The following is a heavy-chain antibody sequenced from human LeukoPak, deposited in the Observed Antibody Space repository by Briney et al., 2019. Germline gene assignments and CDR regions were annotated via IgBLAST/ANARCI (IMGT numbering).Heavy chain of an antibody. D-gene: IGHD1-20*01. Sequence: GGSLRLSCAASGFSFSSYSMNWVRQAPGKGLEWVSLISYSSSYIYYADSVKGRFTISRDNAKNSLYLQMNSLRAEDTAVYYCARARITGITRDFDYWGQGTLVTVSS. CDR1: GFSFSSYS. V-gene: IGHV3-21*01. CDR2: ISYSSSYI. CDR3: ARARITGITRDFDY. J-gene: IGHJ4*02.